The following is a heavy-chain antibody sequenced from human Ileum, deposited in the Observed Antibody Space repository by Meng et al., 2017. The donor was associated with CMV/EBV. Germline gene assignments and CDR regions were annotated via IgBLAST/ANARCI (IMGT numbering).Heavy chain of an antibody. CDR3: ALRGSAAGTFQY. CDR2: MCYNGDT. D-gene: IGHD6-13*01. J-gene: IGHJ1*01. V-gene: IGHV4-59*01. Sequence: QVQVQEAGPALVKPSETLSLTCTVSGDSMSSYCWSWIRQPPGKGLEWIGYMCYNGDTNYNPSLKSRVTISGDTSKNQFSLKLSSVTAADTAVYYCALRGSAAGTFQYWGQGTLVTVSS. CDR1: GDSMSSYC.